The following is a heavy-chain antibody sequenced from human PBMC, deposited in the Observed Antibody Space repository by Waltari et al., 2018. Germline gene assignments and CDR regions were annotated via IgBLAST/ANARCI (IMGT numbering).Heavy chain of an antibody. D-gene: IGHD6-19*01. Sequence: EVQLVESGGGLIQPGGSLRLSCAASGFTVSSTYMRWVRQAPGKGLEWVSVIYSGGSTYYANSVKGRFTISRDNSKNTLYLQMNSLRGEDTAVYYCAREGGPWDSSGWYGVNWGQGTLVTVSS. J-gene: IGHJ4*02. CDR3: AREGGPWDSSGWYGVN. CDR1: GFTVSSTY. CDR2: IYSGGST. V-gene: IGHV3-53*01.